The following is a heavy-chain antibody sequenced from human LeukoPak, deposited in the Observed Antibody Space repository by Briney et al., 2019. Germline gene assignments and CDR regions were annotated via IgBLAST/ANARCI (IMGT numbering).Heavy chain of an antibody. D-gene: IGHD3-10*02. J-gene: IGHJ6*04. V-gene: IGHV3-21*01. CDR1: GFSFSTYN. CDR3: AELGITMIGGV. Sequence: GGSLRLSCAASGFSFSTYNMNWVRQPPGQRLEWVSSITSGSSYIYYADSVKGRFTISRDHAKSSLYLQMISLRAEDTAVYYCAELGITMIGGVWGKGTTVTISS. CDR2: ITSGSSYI.